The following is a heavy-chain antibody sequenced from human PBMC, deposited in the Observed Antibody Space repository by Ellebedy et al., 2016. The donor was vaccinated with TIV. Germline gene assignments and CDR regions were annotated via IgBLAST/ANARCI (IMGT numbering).Heavy chain of an antibody. CDR1: GFTFSDFY. CDR2: ISGTSTSM. V-gene: IGHV3-11*06. Sequence: GESLKISCAASGFTFSDFYMSWFRQAPGKGLEWLSYISGTSTSMNYADSVKGRFTISRDNAKNSVYLQINSLRVEDTAVYYCSRDPRLTDFWGRGTLVTVSS. J-gene: IGHJ4*02. D-gene: IGHD3-9*01. CDR3: SRDPRLTDF.